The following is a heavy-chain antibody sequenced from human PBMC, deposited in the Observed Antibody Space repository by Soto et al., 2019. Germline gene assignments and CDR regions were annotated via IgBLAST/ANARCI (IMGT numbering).Heavy chain of an antibody. CDR2: TWSGGRGE. CDR3: AKDDDTSSHYSLLDF. CDR1: GFTFSHYG. J-gene: IGHJ4*02. D-gene: IGHD3-22*01. V-gene: IGHV3-33*06. Sequence: QVQLVESGGGVVQPGTSLRLSCAASGFTFSHYGIHWVRQAPGKGLEWVAVTWSGGRGEYYADSVRGRFTISRDNYKTTVYLQMNSLRVEDTAVYYCAKDDDTSSHYSLLDFRGQGTLVTVSS.